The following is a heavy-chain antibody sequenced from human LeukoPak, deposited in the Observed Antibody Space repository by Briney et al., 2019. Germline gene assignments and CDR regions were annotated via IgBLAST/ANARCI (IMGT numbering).Heavy chain of an antibody. V-gene: IGHV4-59*12. Sequence: SETLSLTCTVSGGSISSYYWSWIRQPPGKGLEWIGYIYYSGSTNYNPSLKSRVTISVDTSKNQFSLKLSSVTAADTAVYYCAAAGLDWYFDLWGRGTLVTVSS. D-gene: IGHD6-13*01. CDR1: GGSISSYY. J-gene: IGHJ2*01. CDR2: IYYSGST. CDR3: AAAGLDWYFDL.